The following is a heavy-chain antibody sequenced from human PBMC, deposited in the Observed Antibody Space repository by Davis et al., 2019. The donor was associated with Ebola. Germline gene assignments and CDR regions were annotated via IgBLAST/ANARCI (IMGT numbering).Heavy chain of an antibody. J-gene: IGHJ3*02. CDR2: INHSGST. CDR1: GGSFSGYY. CDR3: ARDVGWLQLIAFDI. Sequence: SETLSLTCAVYGGSFSGYYWSWIRQPPGKGLEWIGEINHSGSTNYNPSLKSRVTISVDTSKNQFSLKLSSMTAADTAVYYCARDVGWLQLIAFDIWGQGTMVTVSS. D-gene: IGHD5-24*01. V-gene: IGHV4-34*01.